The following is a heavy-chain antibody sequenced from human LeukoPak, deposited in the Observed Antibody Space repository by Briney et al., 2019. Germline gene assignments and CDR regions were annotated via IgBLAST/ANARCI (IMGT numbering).Heavy chain of an antibody. CDR3: ARPHDFWSGLHFGY. D-gene: IGHD3-3*01. Sequence: KPSETLSLTCTVSGGSISSSSYYWGWIRQPLGKGLEWIGSIYYSGSTYYNPSLKSRVTISVDTSKNQFSLKLSSVTAADTAVYYCARPHDFWSGLHFGYWGQGTLVTVSS. CDR2: IYYSGST. V-gene: IGHV4-39*01. J-gene: IGHJ4*02. CDR1: GGSISSSSYY.